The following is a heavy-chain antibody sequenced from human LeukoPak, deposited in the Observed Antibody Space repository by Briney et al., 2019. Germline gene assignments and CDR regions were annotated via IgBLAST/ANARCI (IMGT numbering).Heavy chain of an antibody. V-gene: IGHV4-59*12. D-gene: IGHD5-18*01. CDR2: IYYSGST. J-gene: IGHJ6*03. Sequence: SETLSLTCNVSGGSISSYYWSWIRQPPWKGLEWIGYIYYSGSTNYNPSLKSRVTISVDTSKKQISLRLTSMTAADTALYYCARDNGSGYTYGYEHYNYYIYVWGKGTTATVSS. CDR3: ARDNGSGYTYGYEHYNYYIYV. CDR1: GGSISSYY.